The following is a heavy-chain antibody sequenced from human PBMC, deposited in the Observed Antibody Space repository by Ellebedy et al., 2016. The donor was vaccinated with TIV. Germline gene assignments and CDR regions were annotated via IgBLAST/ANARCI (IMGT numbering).Heavy chain of an antibody. CDR2: INAGNGNT. Sequence: ASVKVSXKASGYTFTSYAMHWVRQAPGQRLEWMGWINAGNGNTKYSQKFQGRVTITRDTSASTAYMELSSLRSEDTAVYYCARSSRAILGLDVWGQGTTVTVSS. CDR3: ARSSRAILGLDV. J-gene: IGHJ6*02. CDR1: GYTFTSYA. D-gene: IGHD2-2*02. V-gene: IGHV1-3*01.